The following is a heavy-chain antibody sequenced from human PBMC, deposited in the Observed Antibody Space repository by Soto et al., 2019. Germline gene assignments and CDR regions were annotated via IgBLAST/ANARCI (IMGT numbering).Heavy chain of an antibody. J-gene: IGHJ4*02. CDR2: MYHSGST. CDR1: GGSISSGGYS. V-gene: IGHV4-30-2*05. CDR3: ARGTHYYDSSGPLSY. D-gene: IGHD3-22*01. Sequence: SETLSLTCAVSGGSISSGGYSWSWIRQPPGKGLEWIGYMYHSGSTYYNPSLKSRVTISVDTSKNQFSLKLSSVTAADTAVYYCARGTHYYDSSGPLSYWGQGTLVTVSS.